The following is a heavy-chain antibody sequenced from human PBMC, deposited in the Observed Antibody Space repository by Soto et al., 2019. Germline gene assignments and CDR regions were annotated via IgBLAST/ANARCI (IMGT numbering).Heavy chain of an antibody. Sequence: GGSLRLSCAASGFTFSSYEMNWVRQAPGKGLEWVSYISSSGSTIYYADSVNGRFTISRDNAKNSLYLQMNSLRAEDTAVYYCAREGYSYGYAFDIWGQGTMVTVSS. CDR1: GFTFSSYE. J-gene: IGHJ3*02. CDR2: ISSSGSTI. D-gene: IGHD5-18*01. V-gene: IGHV3-48*03. CDR3: AREGYSYGYAFDI.